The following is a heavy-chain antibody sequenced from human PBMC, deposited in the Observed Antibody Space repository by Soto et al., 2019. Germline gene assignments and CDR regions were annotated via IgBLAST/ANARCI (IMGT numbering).Heavy chain of an antibody. CDR1: GGSIRNGNYY. J-gene: IGHJ5*02. CDR3: AKNETTRPWFDP. CDR2: IYYTGTT. V-gene: IGHV4-31*03. Sequence: QVQLQESGPGLVKASQTLSLTCTVSGGSIRNGNYYWSWIRQLPGQGLEWIGNIYYTGTTSYTPSLKSRVIISIDTSKNQFSLELTSVLAADTAVYYCAKNETTRPWFDPWGQGTLVTVSS. D-gene: IGHD1-1*01.